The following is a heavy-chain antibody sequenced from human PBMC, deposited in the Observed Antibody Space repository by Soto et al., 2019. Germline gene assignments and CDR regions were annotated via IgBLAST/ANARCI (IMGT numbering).Heavy chain of an antibody. Sequence: SETLSLTCAVSGGSISSSNWWSWVRQPPGKGLEWIGEIYHSGSINYSPSLRSRITISVDTSKNQFSLKLSSVTAADTAVYYCARGRKGSGSYYNYGMDVWGQGTTVTVSS. V-gene: IGHV4-4*02. D-gene: IGHD3-10*01. CDR2: IYHSGSI. CDR1: GGSISSSNW. CDR3: ARGRKGSGSYYNYGMDV. J-gene: IGHJ6*02.